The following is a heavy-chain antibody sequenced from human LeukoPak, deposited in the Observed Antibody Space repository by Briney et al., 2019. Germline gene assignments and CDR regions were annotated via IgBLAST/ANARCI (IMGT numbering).Heavy chain of an antibody. V-gene: IGHV1-69*05. D-gene: IGHD3-9*01. CDR2: IIPTFVTA. CDR1: GGTFSSYA. J-gene: IGHJ5*02. CDR3: ARDRLRGGRYFDWLRDRNSIFDP. Sequence: GASVKVSCKASGGTFSSYAISWVRQAPGQGLEWMGGIIPTFVTANYAQKFQGRVTMTRDTSTSTVYMELSSLRSEDTAVYYCARDRLRGGRYFDWLRDRNSIFDPWGQGTLVTVSS.